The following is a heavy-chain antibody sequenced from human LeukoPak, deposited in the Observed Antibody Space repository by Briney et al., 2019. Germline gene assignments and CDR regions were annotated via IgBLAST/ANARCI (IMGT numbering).Heavy chain of an antibody. CDR2: IYYSGST. Sequence: SETLSLTCTVSGGSISSSSYYWGWIRQPPGKGLEWIGSIYYSGSTYYNPSLKSRVTISVDTSKNQFSLKLSSVTAADTAVYYCASVRTLLDDSSGYSRISYYFDYWGQGTLVTVSS. D-gene: IGHD3-22*01. CDR1: GGSISSSSYY. V-gene: IGHV4-39*01. CDR3: ASVRTLLDDSSGYSRISYYFDY. J-gene: IGHJ4*02.